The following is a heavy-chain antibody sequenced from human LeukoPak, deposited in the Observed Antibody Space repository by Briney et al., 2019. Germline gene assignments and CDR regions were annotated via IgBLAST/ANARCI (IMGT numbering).Heavy chain of an antibody. CDR2: IYYSGST. V-gene: IGHV4-39*01. J-gene: IGHJ4*02. D-gene: IGHD1-26*01. Sequence: SETLSLTCTVSGGSISSSSYYWGWIRQPPGKGMEWIGSIYYSGSTYYNPSLKGRVTISVDTSTNQFSLKLSSVTDADTAVYYCASRRIVGATIDYWGQGTLVTVSS. CDR3: ASRRIVGATIDY. CDR1: GGSISSSSYY.